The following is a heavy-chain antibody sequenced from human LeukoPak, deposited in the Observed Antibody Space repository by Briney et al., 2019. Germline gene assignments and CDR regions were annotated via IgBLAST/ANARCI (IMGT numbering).Heavy chain of an antibody. J-gene: IGHJ4*02. D-gene: IGHD3-10*01. CDR1: GGSISSGGYY. Sequence: SETLSLTCTVSGGSISSGGYYWSWIRQHPGKGLEWIGYIYYSGSTYYNPSLKSRVTISVDTSKNQFSLKLSSVTAADTAVYYCARGVAGSYYFDYRGQGTLVTVSS. CDR3: ARGVAGSYYFDY. V-gene: IGHV4-31*03. CDR2: IYYSGST.